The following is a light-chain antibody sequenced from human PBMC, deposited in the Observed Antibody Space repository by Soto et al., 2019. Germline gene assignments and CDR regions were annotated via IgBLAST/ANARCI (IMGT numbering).Light chain of an antibody. Sequence: NFMLTQPHSVSESPGKTVTLSFTRSRGSIASSYVQWHQQRPCSSPTTVIYEDNQRPSGVPERFSGSIDCSSNSASRTISGLKTEDEADCYCQSYDDSTRWVFGGGTTLTVL. CDR1: RGSIASSY. CDR2: EDN. V-gene: IGLV6-57*01. J-gene: IGLJ3*02. CDR3: QSYDDSTRWV.